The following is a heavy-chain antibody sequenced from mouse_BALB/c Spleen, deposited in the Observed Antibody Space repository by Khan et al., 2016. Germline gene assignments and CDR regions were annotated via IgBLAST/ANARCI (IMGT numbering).Heavy chain of an antibody. CDR2: IFPGSGNT. Sequence: QVQLQQSGPELVKPGASVKISCKASGYSFTSYYIHWVKQRPGQGLEWIGWIFPGSGNTKYNEKFKGKATLTADTSSSTAYMQLSSLTSEDSAVYLCARSYYYGSPDYFDSWGQGTTLTVSS. D-gene: IGHD1-1*01. CDR3: ARSYYYGSPDYFDS. J-gene: IGHJ2*01. CDR1: GYSFTSYY. V-gene: IGHV1-66*01.